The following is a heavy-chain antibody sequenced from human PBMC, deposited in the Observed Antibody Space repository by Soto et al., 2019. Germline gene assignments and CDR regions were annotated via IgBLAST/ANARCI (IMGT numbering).Heavy chain of an antibody. CDR1: GDTSADFG. Sequence: VQLMQAGTEVQKPGASVTVSCKASGDTSADFGISWVRQAPGQGREGMGIINTRGVTTAYAHNFRGRFTVTRDTSSSSLYMELSELSSEDTAVYSCARGTDYSAVPRWDYWGQGTRVTVSS. V-gene: IGHV1-46*01. CDR2: INTRGVTT. D-gene: IGHD4-4*01. J-gene: IGHJ4*02. CDR3: ARGTDYSAVPRWDY.